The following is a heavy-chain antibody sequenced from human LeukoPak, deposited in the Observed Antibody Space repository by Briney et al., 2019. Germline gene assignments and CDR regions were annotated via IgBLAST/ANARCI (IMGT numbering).Heavy chain of an antibody. CDR3: ARERSNTQAMAMGASWLDP. V-gene: IGHV1-46*01. CDR2: IDPGSHRT. CDR1: GYTFITYY. Sequence: ASVKVSCKASGYTFITYYMQWLRQAPGQGLEWMGVIDPGSHRTSYAQKFQGRVTMIRDTSTSTVYMELSSLRSEDTAVYYCARERSNTQAMAMGASWLDPWGQGILVTVSS. J-gene: IGHJ5*02. D-gene: IGHD5-18*01.